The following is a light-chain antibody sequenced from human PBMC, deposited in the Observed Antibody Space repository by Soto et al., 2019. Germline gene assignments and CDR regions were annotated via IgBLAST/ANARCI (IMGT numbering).Light chain of an antibody. Sequence: DIQLTQSPSFLSASLGDRVTITCRASQGISNYLAWYQQKPGKVPKLLIYAASTLQSGVPSRFSGSGSGTDFTLTISSLQPEDVATYYCEKYNSAPWTFGQGTKVDIK. J-gene: IGKJ1*01. CDR2: AAS. V-gene: IGKV1-27*01. CDR3: EKYNSAPWT. CDR1: QGISNY.